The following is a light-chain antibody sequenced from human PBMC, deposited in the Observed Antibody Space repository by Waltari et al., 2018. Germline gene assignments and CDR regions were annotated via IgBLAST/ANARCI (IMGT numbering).Light chain of an antibody. J-gene: IGKJ2*01. Sequence: VLPQSPGTLSLSPGDRATLSCRASQSLTKRYLAWYQQKPGQAPRLLIYGASSRAAGIPERFSGSGSGTDFTLTISRLEPEDFAVYYCQQYGSSILYTFGQGTKVEIK. CDR1: QSLTKRY. V-gene: IGKV3-20*01. CDR3: QQYGSSILYT. CDR2: GAS.